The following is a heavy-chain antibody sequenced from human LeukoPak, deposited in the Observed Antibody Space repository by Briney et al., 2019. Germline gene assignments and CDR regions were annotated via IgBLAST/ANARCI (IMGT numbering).Heavy chain of an antibody. CDR3: AKVKEMYSSGSYYFDY. CDR2: IPYDGFNP. CDR1: GFTFSNYG. V-gene: IGHV3-30*18. J-gene: IGHJ4*02. Sequence: PGRSLRLSCAASGFTFSNYGMHWVRQAPGKGLEWVAVIPYDGFNPYYADSVKGRFTTSRDNSKNTLWLQMNSLRAEDTAVYYCAKVKEMYSSGSYYFDYWGQGTLVTVSS. D-gene: IGHD6-19*01.